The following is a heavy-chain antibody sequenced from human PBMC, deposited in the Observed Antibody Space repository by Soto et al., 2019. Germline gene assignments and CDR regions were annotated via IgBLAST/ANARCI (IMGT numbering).Heavy chain of an antibody. J-gene: IGHJ4*02. Sequence: GITWVLQKPRKGIEWMGRTDPSDSQTYYSPSFRGHVTISVTKSITTVFLQWSSLRASDTAMYYCARQIYDSDTGPNFKYYFDSWGQGTTVTVSS. CDR3: ARQIYDSDTGPNFKYYFDS. CDR2: TDPSDSQT. CDR1: G. D-gene: IGHD3-22*01. V-gene: IGHV5-10-1*01.